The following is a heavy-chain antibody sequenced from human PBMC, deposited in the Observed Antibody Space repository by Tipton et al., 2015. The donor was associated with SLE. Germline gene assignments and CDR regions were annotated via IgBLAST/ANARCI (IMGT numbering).Heavy chain of an antibody. Sequence: GSLRLSCAGSGFTFSSFSMNWVRQAPGKGLEWVSYIRSSGSSIYYADSVKGRFTISRDNAKNSLYLQMNSLRAEDTAVYYCARELGIVGGTGYYYGMDVWGQGTTVTVSS. J-gene: IGHJ6*02. CDR2: IRSSGSSI. CDR1: GFTFSSFS. D-gene: IGHD1-26*01. V-gene: IGHV3-48*03. CDR3: ARELGIVGGTGYYYGMDV.